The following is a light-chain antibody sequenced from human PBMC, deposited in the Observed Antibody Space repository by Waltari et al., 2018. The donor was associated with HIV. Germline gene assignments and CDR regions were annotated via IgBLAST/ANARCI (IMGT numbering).Light chain of an antibody. CDR2: GVD. CDR3: TSHTLTRVLV. V-gene: IGLV2-14*01. J-gene: IGLJ3*02. CDR1: RLDIGLYHF. Sequence: HSALTHPASLSGSPGQSIPISCTCSRLDIGLYHFFSWYQHLPNTAPQLIIYGVDRRPPGITSRFSASKSGDVASLTISGLQAEDEADYYCTSHTLTRVLVFGGGTRLTVL.